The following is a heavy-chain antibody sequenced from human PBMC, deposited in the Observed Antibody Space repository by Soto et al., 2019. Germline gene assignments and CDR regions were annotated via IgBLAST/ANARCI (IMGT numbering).Heavy chain of an antibody. CDR2: INPNSGGT. V-gene: IGHV1-2*04. D-gene: IGHD3-9*01. CDR3: ARGRVLRYFDWLSNFDY. J-gene: IGHJ4*02. CDR1: GYTFTGYY. Sequence: ASVKVSCKASGYTFTGYYMHWVRQAPGQGLEWMGWINPNSGGTNYAQKFQGWVTMTRDTSISTAYMELSRLRSDDTAVYYCARGRVLRYFDWLSNFDYWGKGTLVTVSS.